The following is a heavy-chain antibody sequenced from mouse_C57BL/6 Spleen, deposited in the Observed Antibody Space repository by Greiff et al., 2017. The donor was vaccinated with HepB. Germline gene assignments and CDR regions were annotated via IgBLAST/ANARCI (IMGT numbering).Heavy chain of an antibody. J-gene: IGHJ3*01. V-gene: IGHV1-4*01. CDR2: INPSSGYT. D-gene: IGHD1-1*01. CDR3: ASNYGWFAY. Sequence: VQLQESGAELARPGASVKMSCKASGYTFTSYTMHWVKQRPGQGLEWIGYINPSSGYTKYTQKFKDKATLTADKSSSTAYMQLSSLTSEDSAVYYCASNYGWFAYWGQGTLVTVSA. CDR1: GYTFTSYT.